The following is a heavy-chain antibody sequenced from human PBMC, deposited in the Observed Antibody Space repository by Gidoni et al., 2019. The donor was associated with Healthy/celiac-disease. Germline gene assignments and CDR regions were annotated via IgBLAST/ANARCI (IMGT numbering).Heavy chain of an antibody. CDR1: GFTFSSYA. D-gene: IGHD1-7*01. CDR2: ISGSGGST. Sequence: EVQLLESGGGLVQPGGSLRLSCAASGFTFSSYAMSWVRQAPGKGLGWVSAISGSGGSTYYADAVKGRFTIARDNSKNTLYLQMNSLRSEDTAVYYCAKGGGYNWNYYFDYWGQGTLVTVSS. CDR3: AKGGGYNWNYYFDY. V-gene: IGHV3-23*01. J-gene: IGHJ4*02.